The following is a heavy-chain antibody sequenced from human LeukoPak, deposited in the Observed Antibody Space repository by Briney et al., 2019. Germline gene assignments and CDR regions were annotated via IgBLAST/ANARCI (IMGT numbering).Heavy chain of an antibody. CDR3: ARSSAVTIGGAFDI. V-gene: IGHV4-59*01. Sequence: PSETLSLTCTVSGGSISSYYWSWIRQPPGKGLEWIGYIYYSGSTNYNPSLKSRVTISIDTSKNQFSLKLSSVTAADTAVYYCARSSAVTIGGAFDIWGQGTMFTVSS. CDR2: IYYSGST. D-gene: IGHD4-17*01. CDR1: GGSISSYY. J-gene: IGHJ3*02.